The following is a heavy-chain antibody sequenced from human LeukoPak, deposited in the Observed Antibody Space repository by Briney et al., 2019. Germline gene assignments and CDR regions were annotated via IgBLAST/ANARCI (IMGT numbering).Heavy chain of an antibody. Sequence: ASVKVSCKASGYTVTSYDINWVRQATGQGLEWMGWMNPNSGNTGCAQKFQGRGTMTRNTSISTAYMELSSLRSEDTAVYYCAREPLAAAGPYPWGQGTLVTVSS. CDR2: MNPNSGNT. J-gene: IGHJ5*02. V-gene: IGHV1-8*01. D-gene: IGHD6-13*01. CDR1: GYTVTSYD. CDR3: AREPLAAAGPYP.